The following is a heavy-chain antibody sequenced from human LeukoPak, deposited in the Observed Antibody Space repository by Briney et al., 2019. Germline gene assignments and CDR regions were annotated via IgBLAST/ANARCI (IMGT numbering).Heavy chain of an antibody. J-gene: IGHJ4*02. CDR3: AREWFGELSLFDY. D-gene: IGHD3-10*01. CDR2: IYYSGST. V-gene: IGHV4-30-4*01. Sequence: SETLSLTCTVSGGSISSGDYYWSWIRQPPGKGLEWLGYIYYSGSTYYNPSLKSRVTISVDTSKNQFSLKLSSVTAADTAVYYCAREWFGELSLFDYWGQGTLVTVSS. CDR1: GGSISSGDYY.